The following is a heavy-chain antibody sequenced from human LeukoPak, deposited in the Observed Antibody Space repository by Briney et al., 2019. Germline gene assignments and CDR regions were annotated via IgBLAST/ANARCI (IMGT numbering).Heavy chain of an antibody. CDR2: MNPNSGNT. Sequence: GASVKVSCKASGYTFTSYDINWVRQATGQGLEWMGWMNPNSGNTGYAQKSQGRVTMTRNTSISTAYMELSSLRSEDTAVYYCARLYYDILTGYSVDAFDIWGQGTMVTVSS. V-gene: IGHV1-8*01. CDR1: GYTFTSYD. J-gene: IGHJ3*02. D-gene: IGHD3-9*01. CDR3: ARLYYDILTGYSVDAFDI.